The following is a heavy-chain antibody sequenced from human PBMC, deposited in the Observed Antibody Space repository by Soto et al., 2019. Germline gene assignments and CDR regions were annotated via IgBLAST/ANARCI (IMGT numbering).Heavy chain of an antibody. CDR3: ARDSPGDPFDY. V-gene: IGHV4-59*01. CDR1: GGSISSYY. Sequence: SETLSLTCTVSGGSISSYYWSWIRQPPGKGLEWIGYIYYSGSTNYNPSLKSRVTISVDTSKNQFSLKLSSVTAADTAVYYCARDSPGDPFDYWGQGTLVTVSS. CDR2: IYYSGST. D-gene: IGHD2-21*02. J-gene: IGHJ4*02.